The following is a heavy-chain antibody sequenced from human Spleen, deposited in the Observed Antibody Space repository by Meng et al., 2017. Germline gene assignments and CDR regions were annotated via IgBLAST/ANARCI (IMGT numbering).Heavy chain of an antibody. D-gene: IGHD6-19*01. J-gene: IGHJ4*02. CDR3: ARAPGYSSGWYLCY. CDR2: ISAYNGNT. V-gene: IGHV1-18*04. Sequence: ASVKVSCKASGYIFTGHYMHWVRQAPGQGLEWMGWISAYNGNTNYAQKLQGRVTMTTDTSTSTAYMELRSLRSDDTAVYYCARAPGYSSGWYLCYWGQGTLVTVSS. CDR1: GYIFTGHY.